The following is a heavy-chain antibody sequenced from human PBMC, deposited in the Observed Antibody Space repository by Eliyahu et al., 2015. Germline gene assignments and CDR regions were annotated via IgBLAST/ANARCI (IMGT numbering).Heavy chain of an antibody. CDR2: INAXNGNT. CDR3: ATPYGDLGGGCDY. Sequence: QVQLVQSGAEVKKPGXAVXVSCKASGXTFTSXAMHWVRQAPGQRLEWMGWINAXNGNTKYSQKFQGRVTITRDTSASTAYMELSSLRSEDTAVYYCATPYGDLGGGCDYWGQGTLVTVSS. V-gene: IGHV1-3*01. J-gene: IGHJ4*02. D-gene: IGHD4-17*01. CDR1: GXTFTSXA.